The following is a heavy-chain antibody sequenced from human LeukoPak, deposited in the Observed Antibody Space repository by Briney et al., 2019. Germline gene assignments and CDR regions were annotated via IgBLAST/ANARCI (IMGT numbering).Heavy chain of an antibody. D-gene: IGHD3-3*01. CDR3: ARHPEFGVVIPSDY. CDR2: IYPGDSDT. CDR1: GYSFTSYW. V-gene: IGHV5-51*01. J-gene: IGHJ4*02. Sequence: GESLKISCKGSGYSFTSYWLGWVRQMPGKGLEWMGIIYPGDSDTRHSPSLQGQVTISADKSISTAYLQWRSLKASDTAMYYCARHPEFGVVIPSDYWGQGTLVTVSS.